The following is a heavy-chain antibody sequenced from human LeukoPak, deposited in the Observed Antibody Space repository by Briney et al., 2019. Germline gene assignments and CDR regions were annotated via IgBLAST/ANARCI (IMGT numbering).Heavy chain of an antibody. CDR3: GKRELWHGSGEDA. CDR1: GFTFNNYA. CDR2: ISGSGDRT. V-gene: IGHV3-23*01. J-gene: IGHJ6*02. D-gene: IGHD3-10*01. Sequence: GGSLRLSCAASGFTFNNYAMSWFRQTPGKGLEWVSAISGSGDRTYYAESVKGRFSISRNNSKNTLYLQMHSLRAEDTAVYYCGKRELWHGSGEDAWGQGTTVTVSS.